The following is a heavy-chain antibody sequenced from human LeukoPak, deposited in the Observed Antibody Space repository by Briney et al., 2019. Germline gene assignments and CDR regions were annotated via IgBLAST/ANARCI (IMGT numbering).Heavy chain of an antibody. CDR1: GFTLSSYA. J-gene: IGHJ4*02. CDR2: ISSSSSYI. V-gene: IGHV3-21*01. Sequence: AGGSLRLSCAASGFTLSSYAMSWVRQAPGKGLEWVSSISSSSSYIYYADSVKGRFTISRDNAKNSLYLQMNSLRAEDTAVYYCARDTAMATSPLDFDYWGQGTLVTVSS. D-gene: IGHD5-18*01. CDR3: ARDTAMATSPLDFDY.